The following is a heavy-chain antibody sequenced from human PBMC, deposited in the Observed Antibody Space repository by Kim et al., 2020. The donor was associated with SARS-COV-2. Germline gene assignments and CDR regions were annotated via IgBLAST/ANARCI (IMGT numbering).Heavy chain of an antibody. V-gene: IGHV1-2*02. CDR2: IDPKTGNT. CDR3: ARGPRWGTDR. CDR1: GYPFKDYF. J-gene: IGHJ4*02. D-gene: IGHD3-16*01. Sequence: ASVKVSCKASGYPFKDYFMHWVRQAPGQRPEWMGWIDPKTGNTVFGQRFQNTIIMTRDTSINTAYLKFNNLVSDDTAIYFCARGPRWGTDRWGQGILV.